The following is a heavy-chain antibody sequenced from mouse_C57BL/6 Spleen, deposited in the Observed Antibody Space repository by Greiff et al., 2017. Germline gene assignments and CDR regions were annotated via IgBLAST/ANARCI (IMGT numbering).Heavy chain of an antibody. CDR3: ADSSGYVDY. V-gene: IGHV1-66*01. Sequence: VKLVESGPELVKPGASVKISCKASGYSFTSYYIHWVKQRPGQGLEWIGWIYPGSGNTKYNEKFKGKATLTADTSSSTAYMQLSSLTSEDSAVYYCADSSGYVDYWGQGTTLTVSS. D-gene: IGHD3-2*02. J-gene: IGHJ2*01. CDR1: GYSFTSYY. CDR2: IYPGSGNT.